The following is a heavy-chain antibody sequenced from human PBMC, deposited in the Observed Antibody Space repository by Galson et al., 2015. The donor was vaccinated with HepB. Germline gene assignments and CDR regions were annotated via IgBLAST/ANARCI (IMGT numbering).Heavy chain of an antibody. CDR3: ARLNDYSFDV. CDR1: PFTLSSYV. D-gene: IGHD3-16*01. CDR2: IRTSAGST. Sequence: SLRLSCAASPFTLSSYVMGWVRQAPGKGLEWVSLIRTSAGSTYYADSVKGRFTISRDNSKSMLYLQMNSLRAEDMAVYFCARLNDYSFDVWGQGTTVTVSS. V-gene: IGHV3-23*01. J-gene: IGHJ6*02.